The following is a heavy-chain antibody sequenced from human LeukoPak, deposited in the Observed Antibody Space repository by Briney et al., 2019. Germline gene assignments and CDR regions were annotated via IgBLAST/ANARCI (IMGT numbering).Heavy chain of an antibody. CDR3: ARDTGARGY. D-gene: IGHD2-8*02. CDR1: GGSISSYY. Sequence: SETLSLTCTVSGGSISSYYWSWIRQPPGKGLEWIGYIYYSGSTNYNPSLKSRVTISVDTSKNQFSLKLSSVTAADTAVYYCARDTGARGYWGQGTLVTVSS. V-gene: IGHV4-59*01. CDR2: IYYSGST. J-gene: IGHJ4*02.